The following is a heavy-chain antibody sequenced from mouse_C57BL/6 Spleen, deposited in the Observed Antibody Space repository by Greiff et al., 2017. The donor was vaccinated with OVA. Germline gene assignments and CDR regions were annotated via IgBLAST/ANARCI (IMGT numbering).Heavy chain of an antibody. CDR3: AITTVVRYAMDY. V-gene: IGHV1-54*01. CDR2: IYPGSGGT. CDR1: GYAFTNYL. D-gene: IGHD1-1*01. J-gene: IGHJ4*01. Sequence: VQLQQSGAELVRPGTSVKVSCKASGYAFTNYLIEWVKQRPGQGLEWIGVIYPGSGGTNYNEKFKGKATLTADKSSSTAYMQLSSLTSEDSAVYFCAITTVVRYAMDYWGQGTSVTVSS.